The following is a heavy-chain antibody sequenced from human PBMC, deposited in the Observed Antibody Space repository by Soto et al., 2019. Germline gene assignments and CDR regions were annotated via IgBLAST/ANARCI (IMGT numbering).Heavy chain of an antibody. CDR3: AKLEVGVVAATLTDY. CDR2: ISGSGGST. J-gene: IGHJ4*02. Sequence: GGSLRLSCAASGFTFSSYAMSWVRQAPGKGLEWVSAISGSGGSTYYADSVKGRFTISRDNSKNTLYLQMNSLRAEDTAVYYCAKLEVGVVAATLTDYWGQGTLVTVSS. CDR1: GFTFSSYA. V-gene: IGHV3-23*01. D-gene: IGHD2-15*01.